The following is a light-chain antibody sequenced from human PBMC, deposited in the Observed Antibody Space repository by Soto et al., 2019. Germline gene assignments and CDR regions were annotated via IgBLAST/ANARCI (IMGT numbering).Light chain of an antibody. J-gene: IGKJ4*01. V-gene: IGKV1-9*01. CDR1: QGINSY. CDR2: AAS. CDR3: LQLKSYPFT. Sequence: DILLTQSPSFLSASVGDRVTITCRASQGINSYLAWYQQKPGKAPKLLIYAASTLQSGVPSRFSGSGSGTEFTLTISSLQPEDFATYYCLQLKSYPFTFGGGTKVEIK.